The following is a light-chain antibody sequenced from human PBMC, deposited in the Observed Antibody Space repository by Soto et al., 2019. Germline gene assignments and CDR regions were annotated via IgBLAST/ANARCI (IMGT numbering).Light chain of an antibody. J-gene: IGKJ4*01. Sequence: DIQMTQSPSTLSASVGDRVNITCRASQSIGTWLAWYQQKPGKAPKLLIYKASSLEGGVPSRFSGSGSGTDFNITISSLQPDDFATYYCQQYNTYPLTFGGGTTVEIK. CDR1: QSIGTW. CDR3: QQYNTYPLT. CDR2: KAS. V-gene: IGKV1-5*03.